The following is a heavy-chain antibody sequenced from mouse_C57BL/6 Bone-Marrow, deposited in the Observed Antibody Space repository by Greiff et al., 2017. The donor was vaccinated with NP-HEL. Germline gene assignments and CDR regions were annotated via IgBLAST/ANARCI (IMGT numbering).Heavy chain of an antibody. J-gene: IGHJ2*01. Sequence: QVQLKQPGAELVKPGASVKLSCKASGYTFTSYWMHWVKQRPGQGLEWIGMIHPNSGSTNYNEKFKSKATLTVDKSSSTAYMQLSSLTSEDSAVYYCAREGWLLVDYWGQGTTLTVSS. CDR1: GYTFTSYW. CDR3: AREGWLLVDY. CDR2: IHPNSGST. V-gene: IGHV1-64*01. D-gene: IGHD2-3*01.